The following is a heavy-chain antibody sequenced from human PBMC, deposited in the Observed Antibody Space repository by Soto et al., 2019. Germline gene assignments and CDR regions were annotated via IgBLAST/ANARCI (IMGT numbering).Heavy chain of an antibody. CDR3: ARVHSSGWYVEPYDA. CDR1: GFKFDDYA. V-gene: IGHV3-9*01. D-gene: IGHD3-22*01. Sequence: DVQLVESGGNLARPGESLRLSCAASGFKFDDYAFHWVRLAPGKGPEWVAGINWNGAYSGYAYSVKGRFTISRDNAGNSVYLQMDNLRPEDTALYYCARVHSSGWYVEPYDAWGQGTMVTVSS. CDR2: INWNGAYS. J-gene: IGHJ3*01.